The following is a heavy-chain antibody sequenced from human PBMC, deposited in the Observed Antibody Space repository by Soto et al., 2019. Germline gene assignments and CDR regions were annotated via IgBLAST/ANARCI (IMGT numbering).Heavy chain of an antibody. D-gene: IGHD3-22*01. V-gene: IGHV6-1*01. CDR1: GDSVSSNSTA. J-gene: IGHJ4*01. Sequence: SQTLSLTCVISGDSVSSNSTAWNWIRQSPSRGLEWLGRTYYRSKWYNDYPLSVKSRIIINPDTSKNQFSLQLNSVTPEDTAVYYCARDRTYYYDASGYYAPYYFDSWGPGILVTVSS. CDR2: TYYRSKWYN. CDR3: ARDRTYYYDASGYYAPYYFDS.